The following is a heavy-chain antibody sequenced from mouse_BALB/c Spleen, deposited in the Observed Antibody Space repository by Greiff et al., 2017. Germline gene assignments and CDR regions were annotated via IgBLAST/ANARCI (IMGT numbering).Heavy chain of an antibody. J-gene: IGHJ3*01. CDR2: LSDGGSYT. CDR3: ARGYVWFAY. V-gene: IGHV5-4*02. CDR1: GFTFSDYY. Sequence: DVMLVESGGGLVKPGGSLKLSCAASGFTFSDYYMYWVRQTPEKRLEWVATLSDGGSYTYYPDSVKGRFTISRDNAKNNLYLQMSSLKSEDTAMYYCARGYVWFAYWGQGTLVTVSA.